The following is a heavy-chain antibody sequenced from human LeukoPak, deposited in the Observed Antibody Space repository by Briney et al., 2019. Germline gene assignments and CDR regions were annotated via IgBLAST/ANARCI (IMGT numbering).Heavy chain of an antibody. CDR3: ASRDIGQFQNDP. J-gene: IGHJ5*02. CDR2: IYYSGYT. Sequence: SETLSLTCTVSGGSISDSTYYWGWIRQPPGKGPEWIGSIYYSGYTYYNPSLRSRLTISIDTSQNQFSLKLTSVTAADTALYYCASRDIGQFQNDPWGQGTLVTVSS. V-gene: IGHV4-39*01. D-gene: IGHD5-24*01. CDR1: GGSISDSTYY.